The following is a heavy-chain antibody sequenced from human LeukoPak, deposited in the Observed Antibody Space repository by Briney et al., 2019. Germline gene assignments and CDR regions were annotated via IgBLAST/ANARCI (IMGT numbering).Heavy chain of an antibody. Sequence: GASVKVSCKASGYTFTGYYMHWVRQAPGQGLEWMGWINPNSGGTNYAQKFQGRVTMTRDTSISTAYMELSRLRSDDTAVYYCARDLVEHSSSWYNEVDYWGQGALVTVSS. V-gene: IGHV1-2*02. J-gene: IGHJ4*02. CDR3: ARDLVEHSSSWYNEVDY. CDR1: GYTFTGYY. D-gene: IGHD6-13*01. CDR2: INPNSGGT.